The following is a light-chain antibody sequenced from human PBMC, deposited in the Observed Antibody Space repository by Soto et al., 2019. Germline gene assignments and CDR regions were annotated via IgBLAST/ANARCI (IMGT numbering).Light chain of an antibody. CDR3: QQYNTYYS. CDR2: DAS. V-gene: IGKV1-5*01. J-gene: IGKJ2*03. CDR1: QSISSW. Sequence: IPMTHSPSTLSGSLLYRFTITFRASQSISSWLAWYQQKPGKAPKLLIYDASNLESGVPSRFGGSGSGTEFTLTISSLQPDDFATYYCQQYNTYYSFGQGTKVDIK.